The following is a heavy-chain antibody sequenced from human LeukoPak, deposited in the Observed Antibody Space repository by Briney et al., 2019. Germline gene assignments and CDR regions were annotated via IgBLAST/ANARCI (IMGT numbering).Heavy chain of an antibody. CDR1: GFTFSSYS. CDR2: ISSSSSTI. J-gene: IGHJ4*02. D-gene: IGHD2-15*01. CDR3: ARGCSGGSCYAEEYGY. V-gene: IGHV3-48*04. Sequence: GGSLRLSCAASGFTFSSYSMNWVRQAPGKGLEWVSYISSSSSTIYYGDSVKGRFTISRDHAKNSLYLQMNSLRAEDTAVYYCARGCSGGSCYAEEYGYWGQGTLVTVSS.